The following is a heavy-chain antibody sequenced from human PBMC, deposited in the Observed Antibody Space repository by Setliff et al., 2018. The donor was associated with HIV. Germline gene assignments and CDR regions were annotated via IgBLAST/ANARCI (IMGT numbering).Heavy chain of an antibody. J-gene: IGHJ3*01. CDR2: IHPTTGST. CDR3: AKQGYSDSLYAFDV. D-gene: IGHD1-26*01. Sequence: ASVKVSFKTSGYTFTAYYIYWVRPAPGHGLELMGRIHPTTGSTNYLQEFQGRVTITRDTSMYTVYMALTGLTSDDTAVYYCAKQGYSDSLYAFDVCGQGTMFTVSS. CDR1: GYTFTAYY. V-gene: IGHV1-2*06.